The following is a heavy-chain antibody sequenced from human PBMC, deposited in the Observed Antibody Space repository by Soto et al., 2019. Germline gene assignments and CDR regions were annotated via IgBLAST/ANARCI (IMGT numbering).Heavy chain of an antibody. D-gene: IGHD6-19*01. J-gene: IGHJ4*02. Sequence: PSENLSLTCTVPGGSINYYYWTWTRQPPGKGLEWLGYVFYSGTTHYNPSLKSRVTISLDTSKSQFSLKLSSVTAADTAVYYCARGVDGQWADYWGQGTLVTVSS. CDR3: ARGVDGQWADY. CDR1: GGSINYYY. V-gene: IGHV4-59*01. CDR2: VFYSGTT.